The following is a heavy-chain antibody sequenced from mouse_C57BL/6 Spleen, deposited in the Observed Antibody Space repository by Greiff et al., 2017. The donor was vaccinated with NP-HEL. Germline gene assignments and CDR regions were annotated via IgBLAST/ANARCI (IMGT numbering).Heavy chain of an antibody. D-gene: IGHD1-1*01. Sequence: VMLVESGPGLVQPSQSLSITCTVSGFSLTSYGVHWVRQSPGKGLEWLGVIWSGGSTDYNAAFISRLSISKDNSKSQVFFKMNSLQADDTAIYYCARNPFITTVVATNFDYWGQGTTLTVSS. CDR1: GFSLTSYG. CDR2: IWSGGST. J-gene: IGHJ2*01. V-gene: IGHV2-2*01. CDR3: ARNPFITTVVATNFDY.